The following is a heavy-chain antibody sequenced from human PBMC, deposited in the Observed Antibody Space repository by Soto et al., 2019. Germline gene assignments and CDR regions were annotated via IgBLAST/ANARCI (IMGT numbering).Heavy chain of an antibody. V-gene: IGHV4-4*02. CDR3: ARKYYYGSGSFAEYYLDY. CDR2: IYHSGST. J-gene: IGHJ4*02. CDR1: SGSISSSNW. Sequence: PSETLSLTCAVSSGSISSSNWWSWVRQPPGKGLEWIGEIYHSGSTNYNPSLKSRVTISVDKSKNQFSLKLSSVTAADTAVYYCARKYYYGSGSFAEYYLDYWGQGTLVTVSS. D-gene: IGHD3-10*01.